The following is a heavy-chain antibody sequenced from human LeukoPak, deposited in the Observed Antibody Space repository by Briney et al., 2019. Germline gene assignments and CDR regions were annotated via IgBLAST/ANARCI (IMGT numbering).Heavy chain of an antibody. Sequence: GGSLRLSCAASGFTPDDYAMHWVRQVPGKGLEWVSLISWVGGNTYYADSVKGRFSISRDTSKHSLYLQMNRLRAEDTALYYCAKDIHYDSRGWMGNWGQGTLVTVSS. CDR1: GFTPDDYA. CDR3: AKDIHYDSRGWMGN. J-gene: IGHJ4*02. V-gene: IGHV3-43D*03. D-gene: IGHD3-22*01. CDR2: ISWVGGNT.